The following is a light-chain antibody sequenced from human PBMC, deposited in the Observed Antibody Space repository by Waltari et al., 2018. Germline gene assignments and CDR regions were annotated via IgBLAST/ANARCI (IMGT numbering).Light chain of an antibody. Sequence: QSALTQPASVSGSPGQSITLSCTGSSSHIGGYHYVSWYQQHPGKAPKLIIYDVYNRPSGVSSRFSGSKSGTTASLTISGLQAEDEADYYCSSYTTTNTPHYVFGSGTRVTVL. CDR3: SSYTTTNTPHYV. J-gene: IGLJ1*01. CDR2: DVY. V-gene: IGLV2-14*03. CDR1: SSHIGGYHY.